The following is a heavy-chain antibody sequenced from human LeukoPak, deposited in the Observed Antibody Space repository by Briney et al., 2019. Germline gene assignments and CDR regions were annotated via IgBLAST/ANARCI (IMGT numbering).Heavy chain of an antibody. V-gene: IGHV4-39*07. J-gene: IGHJ4*02. CDR1: GGSFSTSDYY. CDR2: VFYTGKT. CDR3: ARVFDS. Sequence: PSETLSLTCTVSGGSFSTSDYYWGWIRQSPVKGLEWIGDVFYTGKTNYNPSLRGRATISIDTSKNQFSLKLTYVTAADSAVYYCARVFDSWGQGTLVTVSS.